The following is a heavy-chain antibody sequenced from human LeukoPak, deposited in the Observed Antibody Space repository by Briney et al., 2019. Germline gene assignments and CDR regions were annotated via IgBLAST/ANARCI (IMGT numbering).Heavy chain of an antibody. CDR3: AKDRTGSVDAFDI. D-gene: IGHD7-27*01. J-gene: IGHJ3*02. CDR2: ISGSGGST. CDR1: GFTFSDYF. V-gene: IGHV3-23*01. Sequence: GGSLRLSCAASGFTFSDYFMSWIRQAPGKGLEWVSAISGSGGSTSYADSVKGRFTISRDNSKNTLYLQMNSLRAEDTAVYYCAKDRTGSVDAFDIWGQGTMVTVSS.